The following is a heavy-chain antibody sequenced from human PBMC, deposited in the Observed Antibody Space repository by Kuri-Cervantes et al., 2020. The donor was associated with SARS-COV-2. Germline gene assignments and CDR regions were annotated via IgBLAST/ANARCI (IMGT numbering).Heavy chain of an antibody. Sequence: SETLSLTCTVSGSVFSTSDSWPCIRQPAGKGLEWAGLISSNESSTYSSSLESRVSKSLDTPKSQFSLKLSSVTAADTAVYYCARDRREITIFGAIYYGMDVWGQGTTVTVSS. CDR3: ARDRREITIFGAIYYGMDV. J-gene: IGHJ6*02. CDR1: GSVFSTSDS. CDR2: ISSNESS. V-gene: IGHV4-61*02. D-gene: IGHD3-3*01.